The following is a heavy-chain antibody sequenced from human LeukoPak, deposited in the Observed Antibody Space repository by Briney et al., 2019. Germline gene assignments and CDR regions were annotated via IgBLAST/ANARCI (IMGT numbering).Heavy chain of an antibody. CDR2: IRSKAYGGTT. V-gene: IGHV3-49*04. Sequence: GGSLRLSCAASGFTFSSYGMHWVRQAPGKGLEWVGFIRSKAYGGTTEYAASVKGRFTISRDDSKSIAYLQMNSLKTEDTAVYYCTRVGTVTGYYFDYWGQGTLVTVSS. D-gene: IGHD4-11*01. J-gene: IGHJ4*02. CDR3: TRVGTVTGYYFDY. CDR1: GFTFSSYG.